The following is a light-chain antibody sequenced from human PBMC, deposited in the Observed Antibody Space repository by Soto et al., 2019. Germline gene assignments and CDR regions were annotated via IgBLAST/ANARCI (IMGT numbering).Light chain of an antibody. CDR3: LSYTSSDTYV. CDR2: DVT. CDR1: STDVGGYKY. Sequence: QSVLTQPASLSGSPGQSITISCTGTSTDVGGYKYVSWYQQHPGKAPKFMIYDVTSRPSGISNRFSGSKSGNTAFLIISGLQAEDEADYYCLSYTSSDTYVFGTGTKVTVL. J-gene: IGLJ1*01. V-gene: IGLV2-14*01.